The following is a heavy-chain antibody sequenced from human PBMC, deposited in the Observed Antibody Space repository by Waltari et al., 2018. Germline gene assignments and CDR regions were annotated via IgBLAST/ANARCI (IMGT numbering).Heavy chain of an antibody. D-gene: IGHD3-10*01. CDR1: GYMFSNYG. V-gene: IGHV1-18*01. CDR2: ITTDTGNT. Sequence: QVQLVQSGAEVKRPGASVKVSCKASGYMFSNYGIGWVRQAPGQGLEWMGWITTDTGNTNLAQKFPGRVTMTADTSTNTAYMELTSLRSDDTAVYYCTRPRGPGPRGPGGLYWYFDLWGRGTLVTVSS. J-gene: IGHJ2*01. CDR3: TRPRGPGPRGPGGLYWYFDL.